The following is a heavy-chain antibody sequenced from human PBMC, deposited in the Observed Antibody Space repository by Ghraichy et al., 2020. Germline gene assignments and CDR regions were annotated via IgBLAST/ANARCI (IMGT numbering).Heavy chain of an antibody. Sequence: ASVKVSCKASGYAFTNYDINWVRQAPGQGLEWMGFMNPRTGTTGYALNFQGRVIMTRDTSIDTAYLDLTSLTSGDTATYYCARQERLQADGGCYYYAMDVWGQGTTVTVSS. J-gene: IGHJ6*02. CDR1: GYAFTNYD. D-gene: IGHD2-21*02. CDR2: MNPRTGTT. V-gene: IGHV1-8*01. CDR3: ARQERLQADGGCYYYAMDV.